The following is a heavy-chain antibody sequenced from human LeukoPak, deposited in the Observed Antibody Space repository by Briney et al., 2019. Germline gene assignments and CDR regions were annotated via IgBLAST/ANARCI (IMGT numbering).Heavy chain of an antibody. D-gene: IGHD2-15*01. V-gene: IGHV3-23*01. CDR2: ISGSGGRT. Sequence: GGSLRVFCAGSGFTLSSYAKHWVGEAPGKGLGWVSAISGSGGRTYYADSVKGRLTISSDNSKNTLYLQMTSLRAEDTAVYHCAKEPHPPLAVVVVAATLGYWGQGTLVTVSS. CDR3: AKEPHPPLAVVVVAATLGY. J-gene: IGHJ4*02. CDR1: GFTLSSYA.